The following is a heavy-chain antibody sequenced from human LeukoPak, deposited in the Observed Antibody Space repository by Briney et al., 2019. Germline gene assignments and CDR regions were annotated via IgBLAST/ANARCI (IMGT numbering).Heavy chain of an antibody. CDR1: GDTFSKYA. J-gene: IGHJ4*02. V-gene: IGHV1-69*05. Sequence: SVKVSCKASGDTFSKYAVTWVRQVPGQGLEWMGNIVPVFGTPIYAQKFQGRVTITTDESRTTAYMELSSLRSEDTALYYCASRYTTSRHFDWDVDYWGQGTLLTVSS. D-gene: IGHD3-9*01. CDR3: ASRYTTSRHFDWDVDY. CDR2: IVPVFGTP.